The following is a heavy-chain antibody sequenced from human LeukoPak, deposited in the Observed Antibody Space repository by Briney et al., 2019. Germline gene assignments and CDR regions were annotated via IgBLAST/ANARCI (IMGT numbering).Heavy chain of an antibody. J-gene: IGHJ2*01. CDR1: GFTFSSYD. Sequence: PGGSLRLSCAASGFTFSSYDMSWVRQAPGKGLEWVSASGGDGGSTYADSVKGRFTISRDNSKNTLYLQTNSLRAEDTATYYCAKALNYWYFDLWGRGNLATVSS. V-gene: IGHV3-23*01. CDR2: SGGDGGST. CDR3: AKALNYWYFDL.